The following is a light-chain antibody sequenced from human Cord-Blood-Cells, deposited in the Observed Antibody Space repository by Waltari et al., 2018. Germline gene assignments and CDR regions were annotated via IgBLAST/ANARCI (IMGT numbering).Light chain of an antibody. Sequence: QSALTQPASVSGSPGQSITIFCTGTSSDVGSYNLVPRYQQPPGKAPKLMVYEGSKRPSGVSNRFSGSKSGNTASMTISGLQAEDEADYYCCSYAGSSTFVVFGGGTKLTVL. CDR1: SSDVGSYNL. V-gene: IGLV2-23*01. CDR3: CSYAGSSTFVV. CDR2: EGS. J-gene: IGLJ2*01.